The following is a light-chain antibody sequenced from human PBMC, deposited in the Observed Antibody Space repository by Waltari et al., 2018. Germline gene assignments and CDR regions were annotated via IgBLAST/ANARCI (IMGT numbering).Light chain of an antibody. J-gene: IGKJ4*01. CDR1: QGISSY. Sequence: DIQMSQSPSSLSASVGDRVTITCRASQGISSYLNWYQQRPGKAPKLLIYSAHTLASGVPSRCSGSGSGTEFTLTISSLQPEDFATYFCQQGNSYPLTFGGGTKVEIK. CDR3: QQGNSYPLT. V-gene: IGKV1-9*01. CDR2: SAH.